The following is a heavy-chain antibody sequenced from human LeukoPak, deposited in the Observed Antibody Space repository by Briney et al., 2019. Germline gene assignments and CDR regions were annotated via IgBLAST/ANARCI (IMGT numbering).Heavy chain of an antibody. CDR3: ARDSSAATGRGLDY. V-gene: IGHV4-4*07. CDR1: GGSISSFY. Sequence: SETLSLTCTVSGGSISSFYWSWIRQPAGKGLEWIGRIYTSGSTNYNPSLKSRVTMSVDTSKNQISLRLSSVTATDTAMYYCARDSSAATGRGLDYWGQGTLVSVSS. CDR2: IYTSGST. D-gene: IGHD6-25*01. J-gene: IGHJ4*02.